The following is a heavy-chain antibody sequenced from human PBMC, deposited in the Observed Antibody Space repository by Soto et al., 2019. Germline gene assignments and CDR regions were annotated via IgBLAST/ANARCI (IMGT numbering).Heavy chain of an antibody. D-gene: IGHD3-10*01. J-gene: IGHJ4*02. Sequence: SGPTLVKPTQTLTLTCTFSGFSLSTSGMCVSWIRQPPGKALEWLARIDWDDDKYYSTSLKTRLTISKDTSKNQVVLTMTNMDPVDTATYYCARITMVRGVSLTPNWGQGTLVTVSS. CDR3: ARITMVRGVSLTPN. V-gene: IGHV2-70*11. CDR1: GFSLSTSGMC. CDR2: IDWDDDK.